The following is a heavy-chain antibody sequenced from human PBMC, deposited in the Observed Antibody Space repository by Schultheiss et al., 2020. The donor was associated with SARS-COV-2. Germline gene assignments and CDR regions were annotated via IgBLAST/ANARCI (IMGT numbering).Heavy chain of an antibody. CDR2: ISSSSSYI. Sequence: GESLKISCSGSGFTFSSYGIHWVRQAPGKGLEWVSSISSSSSYIYYADSVKGRFTISRDNAKNSLYLQMNSLRAEDTAVYYCARVLPGGDWGQGTLVTVSS. D-gene: IGHD1-26*01. V-gene: IGHV3-21*01. CDR3: ARVLPGGD. J-gene: IGHJ4*02. CDR1: GFTFSSYG.